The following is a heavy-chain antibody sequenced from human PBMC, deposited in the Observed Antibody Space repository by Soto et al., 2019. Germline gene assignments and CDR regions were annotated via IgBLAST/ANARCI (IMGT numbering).Heavy chain of an antibody. CDR3: ARDSTIFGVVIPSPNWFDP. V-gene: IGHV3-48*01. D-gene: IGHD3-3*01. CDR2: ISSSSSTI. Sequence: PGGSLRLSCAASGFTFSSYSMNWVRQAPGKGLEWVSYISSSSSTIYYADSVKGRFTISRDNAKNSLYLQMNSLRAEDTAVYYCARDSTIFGVVIPSPNWFDPWGQGTLVTVSS. CDR1: GFTFSSYS. J-gene: IGHJ5*02.